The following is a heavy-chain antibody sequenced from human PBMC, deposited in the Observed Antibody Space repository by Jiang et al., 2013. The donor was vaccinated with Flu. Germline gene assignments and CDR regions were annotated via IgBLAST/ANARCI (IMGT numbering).Heavy chain of an antibody. Sequence: GKGLEWIGYIHTSEGTIYNPSLKSRVTISIDTSKNQFSLKLSAVTTADTAVYYCAGGSGWLTTYWGQGILVAVSS. J-gene: IGHJ4*02. V-gene: IGHV4-4*09. CDR2: IHTSEGT. CDR3: AGGSGWLTTY. D-gene: IGHD6-19*01.